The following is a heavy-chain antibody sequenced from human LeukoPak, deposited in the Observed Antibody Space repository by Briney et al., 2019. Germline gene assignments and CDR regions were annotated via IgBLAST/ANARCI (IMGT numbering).Heavy chain of an antibody. V-gene: IGHV1-69*04. CDR2: IIPILGIA. CDR1: GGTFSSYA. Sequence: GASVKVSCKASGGTFSSYAISWVRQAPGQGLEWMGRIIPILGIANYAQKFQGRVTITADKSTSTAYMELSSLRSEDTAVYYCARDFKPGSGSYYNDGYYFDYWGQGTLVTVSS. CDR3: ARDFKPGSGSYYNDGYYFDY. J-gene: IGHJ4*02. D-gene: IGHD3-10*01.